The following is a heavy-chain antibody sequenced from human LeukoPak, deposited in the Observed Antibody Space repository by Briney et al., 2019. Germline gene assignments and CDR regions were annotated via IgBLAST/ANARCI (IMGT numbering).Heavy chain of an antibody. CDR3: ARNQGGYYYYYYMDV. V-gene: IGHV3-7*01. J-gene: IGHJ6*03. Sequence: GGTLRLSCAASGFTFSSYGMSWVRQAPGKGLEWVANIKQDGSEKYYVDSVKGRFTISRDNAKNSLYLQMNSLRAEDTAVYYCARNQGGYYYYYYMDVWGKGTTVTVSS. CDR2: IKQDGSEK. D-gene: IGHD3-16*01. CDR1: GFTFSSYG.